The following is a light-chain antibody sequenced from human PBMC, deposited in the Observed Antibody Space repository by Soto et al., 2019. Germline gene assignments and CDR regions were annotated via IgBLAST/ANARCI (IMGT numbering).Light chain of an antibody. V-gene: IGLV2-11*01. J-gene: IGLJ3*02. CDR1: SSDVGGFDF. CDR2: DVS. CDR3: CLYTASYPV. Sequence: QSALTQPRSVSGSPGQSVAISCTATSSDVGGFDFVSWYQQHPGKAPKLVIYDVSKRPSGVPDRFSGSRSGDTASLTISGLQAEDEADYYCCLYTASYPVFGGGTKLTV.